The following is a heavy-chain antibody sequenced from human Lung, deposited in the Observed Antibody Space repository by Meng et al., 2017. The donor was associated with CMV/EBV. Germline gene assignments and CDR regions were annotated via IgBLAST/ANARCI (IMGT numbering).Heavy chain of an antibody. V-gene: IGHV3-48*04. J-gene: IGHJ5*02. CDR1: GFTFSTYR. CDR3: ARGLYYYDSSGYPKENWFDP. CDR2: ISSGSSTI. D-gene: IGHD3-22*01. Sequence: ESXKISXAASGFTFSTYRMNWVRQAPGKGLEWVSYISSGSSTIYYADSVRGRFTISRDNAKNSLYLQMNSLRAEDMAVYYCARGLYYYDSSGYPKENWFDPWGKGTXVTVSS.